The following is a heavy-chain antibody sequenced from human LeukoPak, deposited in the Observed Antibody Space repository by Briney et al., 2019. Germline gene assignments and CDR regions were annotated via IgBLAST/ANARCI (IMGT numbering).Heavy chain of an antibody. CDR2: IKQDGSEK. CDR3: ARPGAAGTHYYYYYMDV. CDR1: GFTFSSYG. J-gene: IGHJ6*03. D-gene: IGHD6-13*01. Sequence: GGSLRLSCAASGFTFSSYGMSWVRQAPGKGLEWVANIKQDGSEKYYVDSVKGRFTISRDNAKNSLYLQMNSLRAEDTAVYYCARPGAAGTHYYYYYMDVWGKGTTVTISS. V-gene: IGHV3-7*01.